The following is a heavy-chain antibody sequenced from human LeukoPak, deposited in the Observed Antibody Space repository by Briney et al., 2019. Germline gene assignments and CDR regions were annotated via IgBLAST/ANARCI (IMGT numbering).Heavy chain of an antibody. CDR1: GFTFSSYG. Sequence: PGGSLRLSCAASGFTFSSYGMSWVRQAPGKGLEWVSAISGSGGSTYYADSVKGRFTISRDNSKNTLYLQMNSLRAEDTAVYYCATHPGHYDILTGPPTWRGYYYYMDVWGKGTTVTISS. D-gene: IGHD3-9*01. CDR2: ISGSGGST. CDR3: ATHPGHYDILTGPPTWRGYYYYMDV. V-gene: IGHV3-23*01. J-gene: IGHJ6*03.